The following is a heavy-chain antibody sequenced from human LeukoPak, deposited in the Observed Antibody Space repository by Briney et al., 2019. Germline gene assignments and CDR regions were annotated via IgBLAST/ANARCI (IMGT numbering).Heavy chain of an antibody. J-gene: IGHJ3*02. V-gene: IGHV3-33*06. CDR3: AKGDAYGDYPYPDAFDI. CDR1: GFTFRSYG. CDR2: IWYDGSNK. D-gene: IGHD4-17*01. Sequence: SGGSLRLSCAASGFTFRSYGMHWVRQAPGKGLEWVAVIWYDGSNKYYADSVKGRFTISRDNSKNTLSLQKNSLRGEDRVVYYCAKGDAYGDYPYPDAFDIWGQGTMVTVSS.